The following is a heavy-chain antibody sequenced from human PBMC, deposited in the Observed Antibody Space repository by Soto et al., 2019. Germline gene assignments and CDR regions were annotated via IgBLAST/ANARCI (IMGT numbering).Heavy chain of an antibody. Sequence: QVQLVQSGAEVKKPGPSLKAPCKPLEAPSGAILLAWVRRPPGQGLEGMGGIIPTFGPADYAQKFQGRVTITADESTSTGYMELSSLRSEDTALYYCARPSCGAACYYYGMDVWGQGTAVTVSS. CDR1: EAPSGAIL. D-gene: IGHD2-21*01. V-gene: IGHV1-69*12. J-gene: IGHJ6*02. CDR3: ARPSCGAACYYYGMDV. CDR2: IIPTFGPA.